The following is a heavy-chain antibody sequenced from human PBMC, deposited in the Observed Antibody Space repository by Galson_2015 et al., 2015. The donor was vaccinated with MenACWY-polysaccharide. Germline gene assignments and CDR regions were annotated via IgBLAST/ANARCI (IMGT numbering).Heavy chain of an antibody. CDR1: GFCFDSSA. CDR3: AKDYGDFGPDF. V-gene: IGHV3-43*02. Sequence: SLRLSCAASGFCFDSSAMHWVRQGPGKGLEWVSLIRGDGITTDYADSVKGRFTVSRDNSKNSLYLQMNSLRAEDTAFYYCAKDYGDFGPDFWGQGTLVTVSS. D-gene: IGHD4-17*01. CDR2: IRGDGITT. J-gene: IGHJ4*02.